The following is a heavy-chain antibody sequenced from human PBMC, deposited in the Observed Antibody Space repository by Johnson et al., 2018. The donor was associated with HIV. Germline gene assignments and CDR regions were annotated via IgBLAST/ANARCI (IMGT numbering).Heavy chain of an antibody. J-gene: IGHJ3*02. CDR1: GFTFSDYY. CDR2: ISSSGSTI. D-gene: IGHD6-19*01. CDR3: AKDIRAVAERSGAFDI. Sequence: QVQLVESGGGVVQPGRSLRLSCAASGFTFSDYYMSWIRQAPGKGLEWVSYISSSGSTIYYADSVKGRFTISRDNAKNSLYLQMNSLRAEDTALYYCAKDIRAVAERSGAFDIWGQGTMVTVSS. V-gene: IGHV3-11*01.